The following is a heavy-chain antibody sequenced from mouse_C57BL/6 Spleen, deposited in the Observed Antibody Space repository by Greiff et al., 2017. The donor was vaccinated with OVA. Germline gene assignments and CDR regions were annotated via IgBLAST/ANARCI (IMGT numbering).Heavy chain of an antibody. D-gene: IGHD2-5*01. Sequence: DVKLVESEGGLVQPGSSMKLSCTASGFTFSDYYMAWVRQVPEKGLEWVANINYDGSSTYYLDSLKSRFIISRDNAKNILYLQMSSLKSEDTATYYCARDSNYGGAMDYWGQGTSVTVSS. CDR3: ARDSNYGGAMDY. CDR1: GFTFSDYY. CDR2: INYDGSST. V-gene: IGHV5-16*01. J-gene: IGHJ4*01.